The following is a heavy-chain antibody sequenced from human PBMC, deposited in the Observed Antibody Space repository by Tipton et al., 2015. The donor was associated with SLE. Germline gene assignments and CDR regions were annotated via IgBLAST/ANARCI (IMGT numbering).Heavy chain of an antibody. CDR1: GGSISSGSYY. V-gene: IGHV4-61*09. D-gene: IGHD3-22*01. CDR2: IDTSGST. CDR3: ARGGLYETSAYSVGFDI. J-gene: IGHJ3*02. Sequence: TLSLTCTVSGGSISSGSYYWSWIRQPAGKGLEWIGHIDTSGSTNYNPSLKSRVTLSADTSKNQFSLKLSSVTAADTAVYYCARGGLYETSAYSVGFDIWGQGTLVTVSS.